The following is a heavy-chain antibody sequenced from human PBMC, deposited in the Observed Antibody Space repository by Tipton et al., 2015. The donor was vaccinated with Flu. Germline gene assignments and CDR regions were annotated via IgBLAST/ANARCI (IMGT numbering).Heavy chain of an antibody. V-gene: IGHV3-53*01. CDR3: ARVFSWGCFDY. Sequence: GSLRLSCAASGFTVSSNYMSWVRQAPGKGLEWVSVIYSGGSTYYADSVKGRFTISRDNSKNTLYLQMNSLRAGDTAVYYCARVFSWGCFDYWGQGTLVTVSS. CDR1: GFTVSSNY. D-gene: IGHD7-27*01. CDR2: IYSGGST. J-gene: IGHJ4*02.